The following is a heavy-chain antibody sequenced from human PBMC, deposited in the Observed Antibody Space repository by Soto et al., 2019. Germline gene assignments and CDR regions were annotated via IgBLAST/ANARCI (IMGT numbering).Heavy chain of an antibody. D-gene: IGHD3-3*02. J-gene: IGHJ4*02. CDR3: AREPHDVLADY. CDR2: INSDGSST. V-gene: IGHV3-74*01. CDR1: GFTFSSYW. Sequence: GGSLRLSCAASGFTFSSYWMHWVRQAPGKGLVWVSRINSDGSSTSYADSVKGRFTISRDNAKNTLYLQMNSLRAEDTAVYYCAREPHDVLADYWGQGTLVTVSS.